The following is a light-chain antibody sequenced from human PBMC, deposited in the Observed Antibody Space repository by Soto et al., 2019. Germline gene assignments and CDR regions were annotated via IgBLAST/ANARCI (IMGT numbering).Light chain of an antibody. Sequence: EIVLTQFPGTLSLSPGERATLSCRASQSVNSRYLAWYQQKPGQAPRLLIYGTSSRATGIPDRFSVSGSGTDFTLTISRLEPEDFAVYYCQQYGSSPRTFGQGTKVDIK. CDR2: GTS. CDR1: QSVNSRY. J-gene: IGKJ1*01. CDR3: QQYGSSPRT. V-gene: IGKV3-20*01.